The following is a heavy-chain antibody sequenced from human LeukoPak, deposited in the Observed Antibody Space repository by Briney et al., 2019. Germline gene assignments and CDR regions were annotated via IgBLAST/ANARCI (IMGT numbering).Heavy chain of an antibody. CDR1: GFTFSSYS. V-gene: IGHV3-21*01. CDR2: ISSSSSYI. Sequence: GGSLRLSCAASGFTFSSYSMNWVRQAPGKGLEWVSSISSSSSYIYYADSVKGRFTISRDNAKNSLYLQMNSLRAEDTAVYYCARDFEGDAFDIWGQGTMVTVFS. CDR3: ARDFEGDAFDI. J-gene: IGHJ3*02.